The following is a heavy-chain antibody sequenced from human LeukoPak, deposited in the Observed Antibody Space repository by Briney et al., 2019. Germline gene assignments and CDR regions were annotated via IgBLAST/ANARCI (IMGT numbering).Heavy chain of an antibody. V-gene: IGHV3-74*01. Sequence: GGSLRLSCTASGFSYSGYSMHWVRQAPGKGLEWVSGIQRDGSSPTYADSVKGRFTISRDNAKNSLYLQMNSLRAEDTALYYCARDYDYGDYPGYWGQGTLVTVSS. CDR1: GFSYSGYS. J-gene: IGHJ4*02. CDR3: ARDYDYGDYPGY. D-gene: IGHD4-17*01. CDR2: IQRDGSSP.